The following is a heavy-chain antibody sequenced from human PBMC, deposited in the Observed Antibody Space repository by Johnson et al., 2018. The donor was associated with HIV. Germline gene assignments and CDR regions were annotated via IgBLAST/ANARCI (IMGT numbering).Heavy chain of an antibody. CDR3: ARDGSTSCYYCFDAFDI. Sequence: QVQLVESGGGVVRPGGSLRLSCAASAFTFKDYGMIWVRQGPGKGLEWVAVISFDGRDKDYADSVKGLFTISRDNSKNMLYLQMNSLRAEDTAVYYCARDGSTSCYYCFDAFDIWGQGTMVTVSS. D-gene: IGHD2-2*01. CDR1: AFTFKDYG. J-gene: IGHJ3*02. V-gene: IGHV3-30*03. CDR2: ISFDGRDK.